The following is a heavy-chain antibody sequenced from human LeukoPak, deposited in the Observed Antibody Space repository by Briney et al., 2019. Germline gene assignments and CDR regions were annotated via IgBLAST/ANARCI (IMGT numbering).Heavy chain of an antibody. CDR2: IYYSGST. Sequence: PSETLCLTCTVSGGSISSHYWSWIRQPPGKGLEWIGDIYYSGSTNYNAYLKSRVTISVDTSKNQFSLKLSSVTAADTAVYYCARGGGLYYYDSSGSYNWFDPWGQGTLVTVSS. D-gene: IGHD3-22*01. J-gene: IGHJ5*02. CDR3: ARGGGLYYYDSSGSYNWFDP. V-gene: IGHV4-59*11. CDR1: GGSISSHY.